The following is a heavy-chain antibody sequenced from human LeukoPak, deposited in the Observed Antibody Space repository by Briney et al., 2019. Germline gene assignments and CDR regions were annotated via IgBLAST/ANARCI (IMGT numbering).Heavy chain of an antibody. CDR2: INWNGGST. Sequence: LAGGSLRLFCAASGFTFDDYGMSWVRQAPGKGLEWVSGINWNGGSTGYADSVKGRFTISRDNAKNYLYLQMNSLRAEDTALYYSARTRGHLGFGVLSGYIDVWGEGTTVTVSS. CDR3: ARTRGHLGFGVLSGYIDV. J-gene: IGHJ6*03. V-gene: IGHV3-20*04. D-gene: IGHD3-10*01. CDR1: GFTFDDYG.